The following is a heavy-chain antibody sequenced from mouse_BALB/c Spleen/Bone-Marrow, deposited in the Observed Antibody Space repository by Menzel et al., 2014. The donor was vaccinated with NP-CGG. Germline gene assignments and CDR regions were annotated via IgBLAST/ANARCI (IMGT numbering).Heavy chain of an antibody. CDR2: ISSGGSYT. V-gene: IGHV5-6*01. D-gene: IGHD2-3*01. J-gene: IGHJ2*01. CDR3: ARLRYDGPDC. Sequence: EVQLQESGGDLVKPGGSLKLSCAASGFTFSSYGMSWVRQTPDKRLEWVATISSGGSYTYYPDSVKGRFTISRDNAINTLYLQMSSLKSEDAAMYYCARLRYDGPDCWGQGTALAVSS. CDR1: GFTFSSYG.